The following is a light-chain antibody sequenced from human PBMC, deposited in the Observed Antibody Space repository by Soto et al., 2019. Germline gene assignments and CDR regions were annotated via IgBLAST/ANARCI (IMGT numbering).Light chain of an antibody. J-gene: IGLJ2*01. CDR2: DTN. CDR3: GAWHNSLSAVV. V-gene: IGLV1-51*01. CDR1: SSNIGNNN. Sequence: QSVLTQPPSVSAAPGQKVTISCSGSSSNIGNNNVFWYQQLPGTAPKLLTYDTNKRPSGIPDRFSGSKSGTSATLGITGLQTGDEADYYCGAWHNSLSAVVFGGGTKLTVL.